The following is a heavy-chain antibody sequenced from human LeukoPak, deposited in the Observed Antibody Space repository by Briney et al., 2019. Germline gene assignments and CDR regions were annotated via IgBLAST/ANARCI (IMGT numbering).Heavy chain of an antibody. CDR1: GYTFTNYI. J-gene: IGHJ5*02. CDR2: ISAYNGNT. V-gene: IGHV1-18*01. D-gene: IGHD1-26*01. Sequence: ASVKVSCKASGYTFTNYIISWVRQTPGQGLEWMGWISAYNGNTNYAQKLQGRVTMTTDTSTATAYMELRSMRSDDTAVYYCARGGNYFRFDPWGQGTLVTVSS. CDR3: ARGGNYFRFDP.